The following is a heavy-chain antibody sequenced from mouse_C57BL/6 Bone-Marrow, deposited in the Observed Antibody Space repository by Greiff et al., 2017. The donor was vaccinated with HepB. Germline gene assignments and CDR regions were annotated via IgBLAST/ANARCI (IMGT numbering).Heavy chain of an antibody. CDR3: ARARNYYGSAYAMDY. CDR2: ISNGGGST. Sequence: EVHLVESGGGLVQPGGSLKLSCAASGFTFSDYYMYWVRQTPEKRLEWVAYISNGGGSTYYPDTVKGRFTISRDNAKNTLYLQVSRLKSEDTAMYYCARARNYYGSAYAMDYWGQGTSVTVSS. J-gene: IGHJ4*01. CDR1: GFTFSDYY. D-gene: IGHD1-1*01. V-gene: IGHV5-12*01.